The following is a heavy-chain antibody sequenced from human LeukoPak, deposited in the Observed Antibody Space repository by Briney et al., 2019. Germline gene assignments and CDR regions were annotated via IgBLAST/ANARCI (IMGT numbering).Heavy chain of an antibody. CDR1: GGTFSSYT. CDR3: ARAPLGYCSSTSCLDLDY. CDR2: IIPILGIA. D-gene: IGHD2-2*01. V-gene: IGHV1-69*02. Sequence: ASVKVSCKASGGTFSSYTISWVRQAPGQGLEWMGRIIPILGIANYAQKFQGRVTITADKSTSTAYMELRSLRSEDTAVYYCARAPLGYCSSTSCLDLDYWGQGTLVTVSS. J-gene: IGHJ4*02.